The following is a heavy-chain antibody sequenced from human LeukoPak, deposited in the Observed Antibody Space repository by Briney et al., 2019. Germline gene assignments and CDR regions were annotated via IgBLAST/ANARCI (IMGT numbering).Heavy chain of an antibody. CDR1: GFTFSSYG. CDR3: AKDREDGWFGDLGY. D-gene: IGHD3-10*01. V-gene: IGHV3-30*18. Sequence: GGSLRLSCAASGFTFSSYGMHWVRQAPGKGLEWVAVISYDGSNKYYADSVKGRFTISRDNSKNTLYLQMNSLRAEDTAVYYCAKDREDGWFGDLGYWGQGTLVTVSS. CDR2: ISYDGSNK. J-gene: IGHJ4*02.